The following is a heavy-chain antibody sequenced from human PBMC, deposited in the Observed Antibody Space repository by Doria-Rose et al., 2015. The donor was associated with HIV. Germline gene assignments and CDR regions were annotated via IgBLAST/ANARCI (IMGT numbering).Heavy chain of an antibody. Sequence: VQLVESGGGLLQPGRALRLSCAASGFRFDDYAMHWVRQTPGKGLEWVAGISWNSDTIDYADSVKGRFTTSRDNAKNSLYLQMNRLRAEDTALYYCTKRRGVTDIDPFDIWGQGTMVIVSS. J-gene: IGHJ3*02. D-gene: IGHD2-21*02. V-gene: IGHV3-9*01. CDR2: ISWNSDTI. CDR1: GFRFDDYA. CDR3: TKRRGVTDIDPFDI.